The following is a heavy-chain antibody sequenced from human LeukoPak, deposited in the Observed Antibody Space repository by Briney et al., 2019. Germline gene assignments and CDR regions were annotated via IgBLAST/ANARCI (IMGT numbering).Heavy chain of an antibody. V-gene: IGHV3-23*01. CDR2: IRGGGHST. CDR3: AKGQNDYGDYLDF. J-gene: IGHJ4*02. D-gene: IGHD4-17*01. Sequence: GGSLRLSCAASGFTFSSYAMNWVRQAPGKGLEWVSAIRGGGHSTYYADSVKGRFTISRDNSKNTLYLQMNSLRAEDTALYYCAKGQNDYGDYLDFWGQGTLVTVSS. CDR1: GFTFSSYA.